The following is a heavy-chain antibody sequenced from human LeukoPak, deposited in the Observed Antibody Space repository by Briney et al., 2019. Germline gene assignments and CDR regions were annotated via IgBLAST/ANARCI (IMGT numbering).Heavy chain of an antibody. CDR3: ARGGEWFGELPDY. CDR1: GGSFSGYY. CDR2: INHSGST. Sequence: KPSETLSLTCAVYGGSFSGYYWSWIRQPPGKGLEWIGEINHSGSTNYNPSLKNRVTISVDTSKNQFSLKLSSVTAADTAVYYCARGGEWFGELPDYWGQGTLVTVSS. D-gene: IGHD3-10*01. J-gene: IGHJ4*02. V-gene: IGHV4-34*01.